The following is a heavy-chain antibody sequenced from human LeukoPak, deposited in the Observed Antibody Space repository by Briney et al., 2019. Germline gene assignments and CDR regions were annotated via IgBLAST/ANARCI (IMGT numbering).Heavy chain of an antibody. D-gene: IGHD6-6*01. V-gene: IGHV1-2*02. J-gene: IGHJ4*02. CDR1: GYTFTGYY. CDR3: ASSIYSSSSPFDY. CDR2: INPNSGGT. Sequence: ASVKVSCKAFGYTFTGYYMHWVRQAPGQGLEWMGWINPNSGGTNYAQKFQGRVTMTRDTSISTAYMELSRLRSDDTAVYYCASSIYSSSSPFDYWGQGTLVTVSS.